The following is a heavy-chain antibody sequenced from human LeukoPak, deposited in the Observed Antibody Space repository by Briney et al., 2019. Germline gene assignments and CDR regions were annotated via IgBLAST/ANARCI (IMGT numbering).Heavy chain of an antibody. CDR2: IYYSGST. Sequence: QPGRSLRLSCTASGFTFGDYAMSWVRQAPGKGLEWIGYIYYSGSTYYNPSLKSRVTISVDTSKNQFSLKLSSVTAADTAVYYCAAIREWFGELDYWGQGTLVTVSS. V-gene: IGHV4-31*02. J-gene: IGHJ4*02. CDR1: GFTFGDYA. CDR3: AAIREWFGELDY. D-gene: IGHD3-10*01.